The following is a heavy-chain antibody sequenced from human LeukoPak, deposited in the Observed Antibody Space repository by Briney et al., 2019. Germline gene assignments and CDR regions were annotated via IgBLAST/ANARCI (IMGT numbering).Heavy chain of an antibody. Sequence: PGESLRLSCSTPGFTFSSYSMDWVRQAPRKVLEWDSSISSSRRYIYYADSVKRRFTISRDNAKSSLYLQMNSLRAEDTAVYYCARDSGYSSSRGGYFDYWGQGTLVTVSS. D-gene: IGHD6-13*01. CDR1: GFTFSSYS. CDR3: ARDSGYSSSRGGYFDY. V-gene: IGHV3-21*01. CDR2: ISSSRRYI. J-gene: IGHJ4*02.